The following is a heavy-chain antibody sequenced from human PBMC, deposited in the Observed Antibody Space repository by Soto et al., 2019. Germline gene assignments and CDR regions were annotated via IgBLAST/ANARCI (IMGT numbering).Heavy chain of an antibody. V-gene: IGHV4-31*03. CDR3: ARDRHLVNAVNNYYGMDV. J-gene: IGHJ6*02. CDR2: IYYSGST. CDR1: GGSISSGGYY. D-gene: IGHD2-21*01. Sequence: QVQLQESGPGLVKPSQTLSLTCTVSGGSISSGGYYWSWIRQHPGKGLEWIGYIYYSGSTYYNPSLKSRVTISVDTSKNQFSLKLSSVTAADTAVYYCARDRHLVNAVNNYYGMDVWGQGTTVTVSS.